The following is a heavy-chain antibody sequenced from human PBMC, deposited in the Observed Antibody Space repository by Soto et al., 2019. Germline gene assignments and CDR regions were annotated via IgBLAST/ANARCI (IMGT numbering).Heavy chain of an antibody. CDR1: GGSFSGYY. V-gene: IGHV4-34*01. J-gene: IGHJ6*02. CDR3: ASSQGIFGVVTYYYYYGMDV. CDR2: INHSGST. Sequence: AETLSLTCAVYGGSFSGYYWSWIRQPPGKGLEWMGEINHSGSTNYNPSLKSRVTISVDTSKNQFSLKLSSVTAADTAVYYCASSQGIFGVVTYYYYYGMDVWGQGTTVTVSS. D-gene: IGHD3-3*01.